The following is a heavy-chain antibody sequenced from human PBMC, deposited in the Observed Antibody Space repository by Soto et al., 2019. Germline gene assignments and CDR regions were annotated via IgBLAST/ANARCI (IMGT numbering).Heavy chain of an antibody. CDR2: ISYDGGLQ. V-gene: IGHV3-30*03. CDR3: VSDRGYGHASVPYS. J-gene: IGHJ4*02. D-gene: IGHD5-18*01. CDR1: GFTFTSYG. Sequence: QAHLVESGGGVVQPGRSLRLSCAASGFTFTSYGMHWVRQAPGTRLEWVAVISYDGGLQHYADSVKGRFTIYRDNSKNIVLLQMNSMRAEDTAVYYCVSDRGYGHASVPYSWGQGTLVSVSS.